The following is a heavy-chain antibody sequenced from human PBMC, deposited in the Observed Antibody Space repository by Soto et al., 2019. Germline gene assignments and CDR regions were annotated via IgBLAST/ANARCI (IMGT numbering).Heavy chain of an antibody. V-gene: IGHV3-53*01. J-gene: IGHJ4*02. Sequence: EVQLVESGGGLIQPGGSLRLSCAVSGFTVSNNYMSWVRQAPGKGLEGVSVIYSGGYTAYGDSVKGRFTISRDNSKNTLYFQINRLGAADPAVYFWAAQRGGGGYWGQGTLVTVSS. CDR1: GFTVSNNY. CDR2: IYSGGYT. D-gene: IGHD6-25*01. CDR3: AAQRGGGGY.